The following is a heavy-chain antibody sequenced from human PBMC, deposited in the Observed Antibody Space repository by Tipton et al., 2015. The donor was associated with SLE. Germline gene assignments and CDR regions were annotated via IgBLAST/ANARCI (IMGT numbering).Heavy chain of an antibody. V-gene: IGHV4-38-2*02. J-gene: IGHJ4*02. CDR3: ARASRPFDY. Sequence: TLSLTCTVSGCSISSGYYWGWIRQPPGKGLEWIGSIYHSGSTYYNPSLKSRVTISVDTSKNQFSLKLSSVTAADTAVYYCARASRPFDYWGQGTLVTVSS. CDR2: IYHSGST. CDR1: GCSISSGYY.